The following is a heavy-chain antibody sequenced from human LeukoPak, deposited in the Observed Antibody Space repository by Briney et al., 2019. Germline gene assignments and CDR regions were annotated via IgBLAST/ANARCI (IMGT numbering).Heavy chain of an antibody. Sequence: SETLSLTCAVSGGSISSSNWWSWVRQPPGKGLEWIGEIYHSGSTNYNPSLKSRVTISVDKSKNQFSLKLSSVTAADTAVYYCARGSRVLPMILTGYLGRRRYYMDVWGKGTTVTVSS. CDR3: ARGSRVLPMILTGYLGRRRYYMDV. D-gene: IGHD3-9*01. V-gene: IGHV4-4*02. J-gene: IGHJ6*03. CDR1: GGSISSSNW. CDR2: IYHSGST.